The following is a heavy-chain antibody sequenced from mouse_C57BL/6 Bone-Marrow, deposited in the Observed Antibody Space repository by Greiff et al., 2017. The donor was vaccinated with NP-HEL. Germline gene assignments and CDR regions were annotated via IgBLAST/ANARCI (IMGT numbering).Heavy chain of an antibody. CDR3: TTAHG. CDR1: GFNFKDDY. V-gene: IGHV14-4*01. J-gene: IGHJ3*02. Sequence: EVMLVESGAELVRPGASVKLSCTASGFNFKDDYMHWMKQRPEQGLEWIGWIDPENGDTEYASKFQGKATITADTSSNTAYLQLSSLTSEDTAVYYCTTAHGWGQGTLVTVSA. CDR2: IDPENGDT. D-gene: IGHD1-3*01.